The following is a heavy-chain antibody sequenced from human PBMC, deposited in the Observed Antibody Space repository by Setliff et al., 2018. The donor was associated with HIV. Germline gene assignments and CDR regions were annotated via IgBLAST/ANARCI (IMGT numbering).Heavy chain of an antibody. Sequence: PSETLSLTCSVSGGSINSGTYYWGLIRQPPGKGLEWIGSVHYSGITFKNPSLKSRVTISVDRSGNQFSLRLTSVTAADTAVYYCATCRHRPSNWFDPWGQGTVVTVSS. CDR1: GGSINSGTYY. CDR2: VHYSGIT. J-gene: IGHJ5*02. V-gene: IGHV4-39*07. CDR3: ATCRHRPSNWFDP.